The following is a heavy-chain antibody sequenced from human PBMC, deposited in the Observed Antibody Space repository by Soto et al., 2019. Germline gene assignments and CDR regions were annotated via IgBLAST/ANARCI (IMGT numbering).Heavy chain of an antibody. CDR3: ARGKGRLRYYYYYGMDV. CDR1: GGPMSRYY. V-gene: IGHV4-59*01. CDR2: IYYGGST. J-gene: IGHJ6*02. Sequence: PSGTLPVTCTFSGGPMSRYYWSGIRQLPVKGLEWIGYIYYGGSTKDNPSLKSCVTISVDTSQDQFSLKLSSVSDADTAVYYCARGKGRLRYYYYYGMDVCCQGTTGT.